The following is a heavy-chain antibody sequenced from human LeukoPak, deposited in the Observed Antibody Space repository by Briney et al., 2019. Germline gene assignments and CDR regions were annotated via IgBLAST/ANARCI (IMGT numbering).Heavy chain of an antibody. CDR3: ASTTPDYYDSSGYYLPLDY. J-gene: IGHJ4*02. V-gene: IGHV3-21*01. D-gene: IGHD3-22*01. CDR2: ISSSSSYI. Sequence: PGGSLRLSCAASGFTFSSYSMNWVRQAPGKGLEWVSSISSSSSYIYYADSVKGRFTISRDNAKNSLYLQMNSLRAEDTAVYYCASTTPDYYDSSGYYLPLDYWGQGTLVTVSS. CDR1: GFTFSSYS.